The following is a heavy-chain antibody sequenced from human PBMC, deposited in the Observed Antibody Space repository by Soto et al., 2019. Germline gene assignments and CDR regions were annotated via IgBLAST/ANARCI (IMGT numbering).Heavy chain of an antibody. CDR1: GASITSGGSY. CDR3: VRGRGTTLRMDV. D-gene: IGHD3-10*01. V-gene: IGHV4-31*03. CDR2: ILYSEKN. Sequence: SETLSLTCSVSGASITSGGSYWTWIRQHPGKGLEWIGNILYSEKNYYNPSLKSRVTISLDTSKNQISLKVNSVTAADTAVYYCVRGRGTTLRMDVWGQGTTVTVSS. J-gene: IGHJ6*02.